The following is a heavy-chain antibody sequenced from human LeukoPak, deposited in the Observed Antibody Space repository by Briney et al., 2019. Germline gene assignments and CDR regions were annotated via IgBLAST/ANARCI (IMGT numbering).Heavy chain of an antibody. D-gene: IGHD4-17*01. CDR3: AKVYGPLSSY. J-gene: IGHJ4*02. Sequence: GGPLRLLCGASGFTFSISAMSWVRQAPGEGREGFSANSWRGGSTYHADSEKGRLTISRDHSKNTLYLQMKSRRAEDRAVYYCAKVYGPLSSYWGQGILVTVSP. CDR2: NSWRGGST. CDR1: GFTFSISA. V-gene: IGHV3-23*01.